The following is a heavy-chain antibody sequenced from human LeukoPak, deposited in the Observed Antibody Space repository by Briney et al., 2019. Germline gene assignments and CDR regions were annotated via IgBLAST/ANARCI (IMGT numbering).Heavy chain of an antibody. CDR2: IFYDGGNQ. Sequence: GGSLRLSCAASGFSFSSYGMHWVRQAPGKGLEWVAMIFYDGGNQYYADSFKGRFTISRDNSKNTLYLQMNSLRAEDTAVYYCARGPANYYMDVWGKGTTVTVSS. D-gene: IGHD2-2*01. CDR3: ARGPANYYMDV. CDR1: GFSFSSYG. V-gene: IGHV3-30*03. J-gene: IGHJ6*03.